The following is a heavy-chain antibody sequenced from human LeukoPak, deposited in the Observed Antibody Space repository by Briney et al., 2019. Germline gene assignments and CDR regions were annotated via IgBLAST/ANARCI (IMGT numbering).Heavy chain of an antibody. CDR3: ARVGAPYYYMDV. V-gene: IGHV3-21*01. D-gene: IGHD4/OR15-4a*01. Sequence: GGSLRLSCAASGFTFSSYSMNWVRQAPGKGLEWVSSISSSSSYIYYADSVKGRFTISRDNAKNSLYLQMNSLRAEDTAVYYCARVGAPYYYMDVWGKGTTVTVSS. J-gene: IGHJ6*03. CDR1: GFTFSSYS. CDR2: ISSSSSYI.